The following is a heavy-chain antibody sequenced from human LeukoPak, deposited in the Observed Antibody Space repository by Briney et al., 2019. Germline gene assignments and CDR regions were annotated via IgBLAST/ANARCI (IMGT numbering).Heavy chain of an antibody. CDR3: ARDQNKYDSSDYYYYQYGMDV. CDR1: GGSISSGDYY. Sequence: PSETLSLTCTVSGGSISSGDYYWTWLRQPPGKGLEWIGYIYYSGSTHYNPSLKSRASISVDTAKNQFSLNLSSVTAADTAVYYCARDQNKYDSSDYYYYQYGMDVWGQGTTVTVSS. J-gene: IGHJ6*02. V-gene: IGHV4-30-4*01. CDR2: IYYSGST. D-gene: IGHD3-22*01.